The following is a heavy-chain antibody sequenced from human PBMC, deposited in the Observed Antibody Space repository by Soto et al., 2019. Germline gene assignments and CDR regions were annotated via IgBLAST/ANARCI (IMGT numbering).Heavy chain of an antibody. CDR1: GGSFSGYY. CDR2: INHSGST. V-gene: IGHV4-34*01. CDR3: ARVVAAISGYYYGMDV. D-gene: IGHD2-15*01. Sequence: PSETLSLTCAVYGGSFSGYYWSWIRQPPGKGLEWIGEINHSGSTNYNPSLKSRVTISVDTSKNQFSLKLSSVTAADTAVYYCARVVAAISGYYYGMDVWGKGTTVTVSS. J-gene: IGHJ6*04.